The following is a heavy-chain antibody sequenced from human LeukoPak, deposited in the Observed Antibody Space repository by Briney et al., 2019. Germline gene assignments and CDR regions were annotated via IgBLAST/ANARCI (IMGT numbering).Heavy chain of an antibody. V-gene: IGHV4-61*02. CDR1: GGSVRRGNYY. CDR3: ARWSGSVTARNYYSYMDV. D-gene: IGHD6-6*01. CDR2: IYTSGTT. J-gene: IGHJ6*03. Sequence: PSQTLSLTCTVSGGSVRRGNYYWTWIRQPAGSGLEWIGRIYTSGTTDYNPSLRARVTISVDASRNQLSLNLSSVTAADTAVYYCARWSGSVTARNYYSYMDVWGEGTTVTVSS.